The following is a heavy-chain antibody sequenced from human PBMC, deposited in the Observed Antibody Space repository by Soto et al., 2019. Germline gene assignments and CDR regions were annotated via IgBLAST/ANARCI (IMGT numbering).Heavy chain of an antibody. D-gene: IGHD2-15*01. Sequence: GGSLRLSCRASGFTFDEYAMHWVRQGPGRGLEWVSGITWNSGKIAYADSVKGRFTIARDDDNNSLYLQMNSLRPEDTALYYCVKDSYADFHRVLSTAEYFFDYWGHGTLVTV. CDR3: VKDSYADFHRVLSTAEYFFDY. CDR2: ITWNSGKI. J-gene: IGHJ4*01. CDR1: GFTFDEYA. V-gene: IGHV3-9*01.